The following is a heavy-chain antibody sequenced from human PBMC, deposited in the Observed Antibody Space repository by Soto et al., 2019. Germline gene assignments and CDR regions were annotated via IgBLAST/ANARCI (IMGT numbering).Heavy chain of an antibody. CDR2: IYSGGST. Sequence: GGSLILSCAASGFTVSSNYMSWVRQAPGKGLEWVSVIYSGGSTYYADSVKGRFTISRDNSKNTLYLQMNSLRAEDTAVYYCARVYGGSYYFDYWGQGTLVTVSS. D-gene: IGHD1-26*01. V-gene: IGHV3-53*01. CDR3: ARVYGGSYYFDY. J-gene: IGHJ4*02. CDR1: GFTVSSNY.